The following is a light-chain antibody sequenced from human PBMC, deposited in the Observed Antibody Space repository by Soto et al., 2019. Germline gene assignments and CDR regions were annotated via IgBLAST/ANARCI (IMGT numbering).Light chain of an antibody. CDR1: QDIANY. J-gene: IGKJ1*01. Sequence: DIQLTQSPSFLSASVGDRVTITCRANQDIANYLAWYQQKPGRAPKLLISDADTLETGVPSRFSGSGSGTEFTLTISTLQPEDFATHYCQQLNSYFWTFGQGTKVDIK. V-gene: IGKV1-9*01. CDR2: DAD. CDR3: QQLNSYFWT.